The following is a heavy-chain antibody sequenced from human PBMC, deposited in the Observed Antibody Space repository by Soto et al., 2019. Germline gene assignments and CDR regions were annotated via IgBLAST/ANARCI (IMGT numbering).Heavy chain of an antibody. D-gene: IGHD5-18*01. Sequence: QVQLVESGGGVVQPGRSLRLSCTASVITFSDYGMHWVRQAPGKGLEWVAVSSFDGGHTYYTDSVKGRFAISRDNSKHTLYLQMNSLRADDTAIYYCAKERGYSSGPWPYPFDAWGQGALVTVSS. CDR1: VITFSDYG. CDR3: AKERGYSSGPWPYPFDA. V-gene: IGHV3-30*18. CDR2: SSFDGGHT. J-gene: IGHJ4*02.